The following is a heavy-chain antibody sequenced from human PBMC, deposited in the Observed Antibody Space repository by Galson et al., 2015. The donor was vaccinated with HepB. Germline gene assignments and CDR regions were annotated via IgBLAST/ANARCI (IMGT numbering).Heavy chain of an antibody. CDR2: ISYDGSNK. Sequence: SLRLSCAASGFTFSNYGMHWVRQAPGKGLEWVAVISYDGSNKYYADSVKGRFTVSRDNSKNTLYLQMNSLRAEDIALYYCAKDPYFYSALAGTMAGFYYEGQGTRVTVSA. CDR3: AKDPYFYSALAGTMAGFYY. CDR1: GFTFSNYG. V-gene: IGHV3-30*18. J-gene: IGHJ4*02. D-gene: IGHD6-19*01.